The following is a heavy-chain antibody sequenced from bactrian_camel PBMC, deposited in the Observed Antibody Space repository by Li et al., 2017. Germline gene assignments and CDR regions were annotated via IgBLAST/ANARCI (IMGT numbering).Heavy chain of an antibody. D-gene: IGHD3*01. J-gene: IGHJ4*01. CDR1: PETYHNHC. CDR3: AARVGYYCPSESRWRDLSGYDY. CDR2: FTSDGSI. Sequence: VQLVESGGGSAQAGGSLRLSCAASPETYHNHCMGWFRQAPGEFREGVASFTSDGSISYGDSVKGRFTISKDNAKNILYLQMSSLKPEDTAMYYCAARVGYYCPSESRWRDLSGYDYWGQGTQVTVS. V-gene: IGHV3S53*01.